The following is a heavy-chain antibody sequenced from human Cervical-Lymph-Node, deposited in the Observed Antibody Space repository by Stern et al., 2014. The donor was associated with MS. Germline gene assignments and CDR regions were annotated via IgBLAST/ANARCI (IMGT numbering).Heavy chain of an antibody. V-gene: IGHV5-51*01. J-gene: IGHJ4*02. Sequence: EVQLVQSGPEVKRPGESLKISCQASGYTFTSYWIGGVRQMPGKGLEWIAIIFPGGSDIRYSPSFQGQVTIPADKPSSPAYLQWNNLKASDTAIYYCARQRYFDYWGQGTLVTVSS. CDR3: ARQRYFDY. CDR2: IFPGGSDI. CDR1: GYTFTSYW.